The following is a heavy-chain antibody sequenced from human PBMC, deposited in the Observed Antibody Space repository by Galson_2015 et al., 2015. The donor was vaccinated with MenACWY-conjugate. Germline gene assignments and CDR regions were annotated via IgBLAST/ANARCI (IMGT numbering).Heavy chain of an antibody. J-gene: IGHJ6*02. Sequence: SCAAVQKPGESLKISCRGCGYSFTTYWRGWVRQLPGTGLGWMGLFSPGDSNTRYSPAFQGQVTISADKTIRTAYLQWNSLQASDTAMYYCARHPPGGRGMDVWGQGTTVTVSS. CDR2: FSPGDSNT. V-gene: IGHV5-51*01. CDR1: GYSFTTYW. D-gene: IGHD1-26*01. CDR3: ARHPPGGRGMDV.